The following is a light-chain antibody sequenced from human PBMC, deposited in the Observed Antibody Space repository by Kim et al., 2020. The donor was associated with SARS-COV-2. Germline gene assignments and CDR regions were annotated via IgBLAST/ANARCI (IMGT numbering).Light chain of an antibody. CDR2: WAS. J-gene: IGKJ1*01. CDR1: QSVLYSSNNKNY. CDR3: QQYYSTPAWT. V-gene: IGKV4-1*01. Sequence: DIVMTQSPDSLAVSLGERATINCKSSQSVLYSSNNKNYLAWYQQKPGQPPKLLIYWASTRESGVPDRFSGSGSGTDFTLTISSLQAEDGAVYYCQQYYSTPAWTVGQGTKVDIK.